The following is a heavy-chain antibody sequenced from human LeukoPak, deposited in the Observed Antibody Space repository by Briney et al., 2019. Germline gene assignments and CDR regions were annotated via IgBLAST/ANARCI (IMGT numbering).Heavy chain of an antibody. Sequence: SETLSLTCTVSGVTIGNDYYYWGWIRQPPGKGLEWIGSIYYSRSTYYNPSLKSRVTISVDTSKNQFSLKVRSVTAADTAVYYCARDLRAGDLALDYWGQGTLVTVSS. J-gene: IGHJ4*02. V-gene: IGHV4-39*07. CDR3: ARDLRAGDLALDY. CDR1: GVTIGNDYYY. D-gene: IGHD7-27*01. CDR2: IYYSRST.